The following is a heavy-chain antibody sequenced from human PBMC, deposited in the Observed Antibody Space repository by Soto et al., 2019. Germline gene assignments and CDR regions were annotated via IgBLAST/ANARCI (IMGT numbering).Heavy chain of an antibody. V-gene: IGHV3-74*01. CDR3: ARNYGSASFDY. D-gene: IGHD3-10*01. CDR2: INIDGSTT. J-gene: IGHJ4*02. CDR1: GCTLSSYW. Sequence: PWGSLRLSCAASGCTLSSYWMRWLRQAPGKGLVWVSRINIDGSTTTYADSVKGRFTISRDNAKNTMYLQMNSLRAEDTAVYYCARNYGSASFDYWGQGTQVTVSS.